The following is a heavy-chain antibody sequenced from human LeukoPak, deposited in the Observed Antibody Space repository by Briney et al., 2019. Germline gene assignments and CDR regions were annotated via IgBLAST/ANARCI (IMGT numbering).Heavy chain of an antibody. CDR3: AREESSSSGYYFDY. CDR2: ISGSGGST. J-gene: IGHJ4*02. CDR1: GFTFSSNA. V-gene: IGHV3-23*01. D-gene: IGHD6-6*01. Sequence: GGSLRLSCAASGFTFSSNAMHWVRQAPGKGLEWVSGISGSGGSTYYADSVKGRFTISRDNAKNSLYLQMNSLRAEDTAVYYCAREESSSSGYYFDYWGQGTLVTVSS.